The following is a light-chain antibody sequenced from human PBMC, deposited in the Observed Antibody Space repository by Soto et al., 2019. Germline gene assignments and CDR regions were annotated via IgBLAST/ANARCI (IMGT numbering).Light chain of an antibody. Sequence: DIQMTQSPSTLSGXXXXXVTITCRASQTISXWLAWYQQKPGKAPKLLIYKASTLKSGVPSRFSGSGSGTEFTLTISSLQPDDFATYYCQHYNSYSEAFGQGTKVELK. CDR1: QTISXW. J-gene: IGKJ1*01. CDR2: KAS. CDR3: QHYNSYSEA. V-gene: IGKV1-5*03.